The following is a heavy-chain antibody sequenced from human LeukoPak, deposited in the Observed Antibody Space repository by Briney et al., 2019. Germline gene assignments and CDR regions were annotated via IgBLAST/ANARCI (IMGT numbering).Heavy chain of an antibody. D-gene: IGHD1-26*01. CDR1: GGSISSYY. V-gene: IGHV4-4*07. J-gene: IGHJ4*02. CDR2: IYPSGST. Sequence: SETLSLTCTVSGGSISSYYWTWIRKPAGKGLEWVGRIYPSGSTNYNPSLKSRVTMSVDTSKNQFSLKLSSVTAADTAVYYCARENSGSYREFDYWGQGTLVTVSS. CDR3: ARENSGSYREFDY.